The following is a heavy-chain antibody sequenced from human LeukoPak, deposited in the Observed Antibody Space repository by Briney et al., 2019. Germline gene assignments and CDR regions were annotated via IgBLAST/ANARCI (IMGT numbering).Heavy chain of an antibody. CDR1: GLTFNIYA. Sequence: PGGSLRLSCAASGLTFNIYALGWVRQAPGKGLEWVSAISGSGGTTYYADSVKGRFTISRDNSKDTLYLQMNSLRVEDTAVYYCARPPYYDSYNWFDPWGQGTLVTVSP. CDR3: ARPPYYDSYNWFDP. V-gene: IGHV3-23*01. CDR2: ISGSGGTT. D-gene: IGHD3-16*01. J-gene: IGHJ5*02.